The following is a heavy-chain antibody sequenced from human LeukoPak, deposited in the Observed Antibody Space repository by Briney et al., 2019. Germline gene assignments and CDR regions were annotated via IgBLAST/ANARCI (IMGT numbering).Heavy chain of an antibody. CDR1: GYTFTSYG. CDR3: AREGGPTDYDILTGYYPSDY. CDR2: ISAYNGNT. D-gene: IGHD3-9*01. V-gene: IGHV1-18*01. Sequence: ASVKVSCKASGYTFTSYGISWVRQAPGQGLEWMGWISAYNGNTNYAQKLQGRVTMTTDTSTSTAYMELRSLRSDDTAVYYCAREGGPTDYDILTGYYPSDYWGQGTLVTVSS. J-gene: IGHJ4*02.